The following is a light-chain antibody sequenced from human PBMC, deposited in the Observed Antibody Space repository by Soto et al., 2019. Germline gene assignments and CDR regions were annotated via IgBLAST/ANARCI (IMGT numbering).Light chain of an antibody. V-gene: IGKV3-20*01. Sequence: EIVLTQSPGTLSLSPGERATLSCRASQSVSSSYLAWYQQKPGQAPRLLIYGASSRATGIPDRFSGSGSGTDFTLTISRLEPEDFAVYYCQQYDKWPFTFGPGTSVEMK. CDR3: QQYDKWPFT. J-gene: IGKJ3*01. CDR2: GAS. CDR1: QSVSSSY.